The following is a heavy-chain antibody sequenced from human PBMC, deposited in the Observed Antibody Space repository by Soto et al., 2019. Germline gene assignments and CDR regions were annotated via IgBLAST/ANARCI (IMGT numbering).Heavy chain of an antibody. CDR1: GYTFTSYG. D-gene: IGHD2-2*02. V-gene: IGHV1-18*01. CDR2: ISAYNGNT. J-gene: IGHJ3*02. CDR3: AREESSTSCYTGCSSSADDAFDI. Sequence: QVQLVQSGAEVKKPGASVKVSCKASGYTFTSYGISWVRQAPGQGLEWMGWISAYNGNTNYAQKLKGRVTMTTDTSTSTAYMELRSLRSDDTAVYYCAREESSTSCYTGCSSSADDAFDIWGQGTMVTVSS.